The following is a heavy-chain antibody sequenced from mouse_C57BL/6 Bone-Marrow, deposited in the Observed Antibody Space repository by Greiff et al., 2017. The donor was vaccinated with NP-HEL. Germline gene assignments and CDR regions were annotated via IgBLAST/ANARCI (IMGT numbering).Heavy chain of an antibody. Sequence: QVHVKQPGAELVKPGASVKMSCKASGYTFTSYWITWVKQRPGQGLEWIGDIYPGSGSTNYNEKFKSKATLTVDTSSSTAYMQLSSLTSEDSAVYDCARGRGTPDYWGQGTTLTVSS. D-gene: IGHD3-3*01. CDR3: ARGRGTPDY. CDR2: IYPGSGST. J-gene: IGHJ2*01. CDR1: GYTFTSYW. V-gene: IGHV1-55*01.